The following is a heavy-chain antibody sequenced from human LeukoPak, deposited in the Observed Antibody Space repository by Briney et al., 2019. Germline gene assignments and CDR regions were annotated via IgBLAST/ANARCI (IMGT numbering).Heavy chain of an antibody. Sequence: SETLSLTCTVSGGSISSYYWSWIRQPPGKGLEWIGYIYYSGSTNYNPSLKSRLTISVDRSKSQFSLKLSSVTAADTAVYYCARVRDTSGYYYDFDYWGQGTLVTVSS. V-gene: IGHV4-59*13. CDR1: GGSISSYY. CDR3: ARVRDTSGYYYDFDY. J-gene: IGHJ4*02. D-gene: IGHD3-22*01. CDR2: IYYSGST.